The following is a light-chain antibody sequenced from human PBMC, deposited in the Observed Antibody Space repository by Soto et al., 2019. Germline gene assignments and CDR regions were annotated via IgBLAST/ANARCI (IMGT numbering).Light chain of an antibody. V-gene: IGLV2-18*02. J-gene: IGLJ3*02. CDR3: SSFTSSNTWV. CDR2: EVS. CDR1: SSDVGSYNR. Sequence: QSALTQPPSVSGSPGQSVTISCTGTSSDVGSYNRVSWYQQPPGTAPKLMSYEVSNRPSGVPDRFFGSKSGNTASLTISGLQAEDEADYYCSSFTSSNTWVFGGGTKVTVL.